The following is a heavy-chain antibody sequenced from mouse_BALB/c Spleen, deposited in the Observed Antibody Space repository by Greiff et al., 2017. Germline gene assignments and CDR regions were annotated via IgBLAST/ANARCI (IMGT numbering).Heavy chain of an antibody. V-gene: IGHV7-1*02. D-gene: IGHD2-4*01. CDR3: ARLNYDDAMDY. CDR1: GFTFSGFY. J-gene: IGHJ4*01. Sequence: EVMLVESGGGLVQPGGSLRLSCATSGFTFSGFYMEWVRQPPGKRLEWIGASRNKANDYTTEYSASVKGRFIVSRDTSQSILYLHMNALRAEDTDIYYCARLNYDDAMDYWGQGTSVTVSS. CDR2: SRNKANDYTT.